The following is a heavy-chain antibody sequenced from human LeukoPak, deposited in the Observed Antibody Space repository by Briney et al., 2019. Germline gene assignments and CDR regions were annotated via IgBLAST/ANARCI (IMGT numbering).Heavy chain of an antibody. V-gene: IGHV4-39*07. CDR2: IYYSGST. D-gene: IGHD3-10*01. CDR1: GGSISSNTYY. CDR3: ARGDEIRDYYGSGSPVDY. J-gene: IGHJ4*02. Sequence: SETLSLTCTVSGGSISSNTYYWGWIRQPPGKGLEWIGSIYYSGSTYYNPSLKSRVTISVDTSKNQFSLKLSSVTAADTAVYYCARGDEIRDYYGSGSPVDYWGQGTLVTVSS.